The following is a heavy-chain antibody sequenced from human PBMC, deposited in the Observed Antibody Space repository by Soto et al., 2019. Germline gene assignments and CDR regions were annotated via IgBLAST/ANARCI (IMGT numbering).Heavy chain of an antibody. CDR1: GFTFDSHG. J-gene: IGHJ1*01. V-gene: IGHV3-30*18. Sequence: QVQLVESGGGAVQPGRSLRLSCAASGFTFDSHGMHWVRQAPGKGLEWVAVISSDGNNKYYADSVKGRFTISRDNFNNMLYLQMSSLGAEDTAVYYGAKDLLPNTVATCGSWGQGTVVTVSS. CDR3: AKDLLPNTVATCGS. D-gene: IGHD4-17*01. CDR2: ISSDGNNK.